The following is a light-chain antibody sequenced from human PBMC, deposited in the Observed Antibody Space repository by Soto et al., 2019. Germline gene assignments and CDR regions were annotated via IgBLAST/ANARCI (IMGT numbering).Light chain of an antibody. CDR2: GAS. Sequence: EIVLTQSPGTLSLSPGERATLSCRASQSVSSSYLAWYQQKPGQAPRLLIYGASSRATGIPDRFSGSGSGTDFTLTISRLEPEDFALYYCQQYGSSPPLTFGGGTKVDIK. CDR3: QQYGSSPPLT. J-gene: IGKJ4*01. V-gene: IGKV3-20*01. CDR1: QSVSSSY.